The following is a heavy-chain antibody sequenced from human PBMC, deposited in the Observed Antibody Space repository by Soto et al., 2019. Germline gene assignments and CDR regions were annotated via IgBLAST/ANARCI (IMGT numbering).Heavy chain of an antibody. CDR1: GFTFSSYG. CDR3: ARQSPFWSGYYDDY. CDR2: IWYDGSNK. V-gene: IGHV3-33*01. D-gene: IGHD3-3*01. J-gene: IGHJ4*02. Sequence: GGSLRLSCAASGFTFSSYGMHWVRQAPGKGLEWVAVIWYDGSNKYYADSVKGRFTISRDNSKNTLYLQMNSLRAEDTAVYYCARQSPFWSGYYDDYWGQGTLVTVSS.